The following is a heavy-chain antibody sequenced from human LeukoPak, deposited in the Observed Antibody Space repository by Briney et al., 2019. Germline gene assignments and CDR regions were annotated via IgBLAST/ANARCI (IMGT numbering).Heavy chain of an antibody. D-gene: IGHD3-10*01. J-gene: IGHJ6*03. V-gene: IGHV1-18*01. CDR2: ISAYNGNT. Sequence: ASVKVSCKAPGYTFNRYGISWVRQAPGQGLEWMGWISAYNGNTKYSQKVQGRVTMTTDTSTSTAYMELRSLRSDDTAVYYCARDGTKLPWFGELRITRYYFYYMDVWGKGTTVTISS. CDR1: GYTFNRYG. CDR3: ARDGTKLPWFGELRITRYYFYYMDV.